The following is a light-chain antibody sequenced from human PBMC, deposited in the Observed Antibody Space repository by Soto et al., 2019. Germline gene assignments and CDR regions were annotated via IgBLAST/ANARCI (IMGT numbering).Light chain of an antibody. Sequence: EIVLTQSPATLSLSPGERATLSCRASQSVSSSFLAWYQQKPGQAPRLLIYGASSRATGIPDRFSGSGSGTDFTLTINRLDPEDFAVYYCQQYGSSPITFGQGTRLEIK. CDR2: GAS. J-gene: IGKJ5*01. CDR1: QSVSSSF. V-gene: IGKV3-20*01. CDR3: QQYGSSPIT.